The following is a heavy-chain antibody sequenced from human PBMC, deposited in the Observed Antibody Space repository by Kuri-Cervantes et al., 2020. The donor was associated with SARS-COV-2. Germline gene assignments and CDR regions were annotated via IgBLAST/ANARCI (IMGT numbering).Heavy chain of an antibody. J-gene: IGHJ6*03. CDR1: GGSISSYF. CDR3: ARNVKYRQPYYYMDV. Sequence: SETLSLTCTVSGGSISSYFWSWIRQSPGKGLEWMGDISYRGSTKYNPSLKSRVTISIDASKNQFSLRLSSVTAADTAVYYCARNVKYRQPYYYMDVWGKGTTVTVSS. CDR2: ISYRGST. V-gene: IGHV4-59*08. D-gene: IGHD6-6*01.